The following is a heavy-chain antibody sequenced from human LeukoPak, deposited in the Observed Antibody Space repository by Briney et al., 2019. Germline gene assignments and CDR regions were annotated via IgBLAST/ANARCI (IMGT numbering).Heavy chain of an antibody. CDR2: ISGSGGST. V-gene: IGHV3-23*01. D-gene: IGHD3-22*01. CDR1: GFTFSSYG. Sequence: GGSLRLSCTASGFTFSSYGMSWVRQAPGKGLEWVSAISGSGGSTYYADSVKGRFTISRDNSKNTLYLQMNSLRAEDTAVYYCAKVMVEYYDSILPDYYYMDVWGKGTTVTIFS. J-gene: IGHJ6*03. CDR3: AKVMVEYYDSILPDYYYMDV.